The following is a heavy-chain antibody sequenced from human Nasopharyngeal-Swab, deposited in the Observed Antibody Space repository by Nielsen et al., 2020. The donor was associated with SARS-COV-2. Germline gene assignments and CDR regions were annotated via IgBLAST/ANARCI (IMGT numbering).Heavy chain of an antibody. V-gene: IGHV1-69*13. J-gene: IGHJ4*02. D-gene: IGHD2-15*01. CDR3: VRIHGDCSGGSCYSGADY. Sequence: SVKVSCKASGGTFSTYAISWVRQAPGQGLEWMGGIIPIFGTSKYAQKFQGRVTITADEPTKTSHMELSSLRSEDTAVYFCVRIHGDCSGGSCYSGADYWGQGSLVTVSS. CDR2: IIPIFGTS. CDR1: GGTFSTYA.